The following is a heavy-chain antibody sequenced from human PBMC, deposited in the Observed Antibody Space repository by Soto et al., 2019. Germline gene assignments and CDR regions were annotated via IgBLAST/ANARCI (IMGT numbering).Heavy chain of an antibody. D-gene: IGHD3-3*01. J-gene: IGHJ5*02. CDR2: IYYSGST. Sequence: SETLSLTCTVSGGSISSGGYYWSWIRQHPGKGLEWIGYIYYSGSTYYNPSLKSRVTISVDTSKNQSSLKLSSVSAADTAMYYCARLWSGYFDWFDPWGQGTLVTVSS. V-gene: IGHV4-31*03. CDR1: GGSISSGGYY. CDR3: ARLWSGYFDWFDP.